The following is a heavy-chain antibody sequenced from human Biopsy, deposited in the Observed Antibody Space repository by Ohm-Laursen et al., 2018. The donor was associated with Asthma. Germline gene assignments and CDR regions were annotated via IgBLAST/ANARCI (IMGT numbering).Heavy chain of an antibody. Sequence: SLRLSCAPSGFSFSNYAIHWVRQAPGKGLEWVGVISKDASTQDYADSVKGRFTMARDNSKNTLDLQMNSLREEETAVYYCVRDGTDDAFDIWGQGTVVSVSS. D-gene: IGHD1-1*01. CDR3: VRDGTDDAFDI. J-gene: IGHJ3*02. V-gene: IGHV3-30*01. CDR1: GFSFSNYA. CDR2: ISKDASTQ.